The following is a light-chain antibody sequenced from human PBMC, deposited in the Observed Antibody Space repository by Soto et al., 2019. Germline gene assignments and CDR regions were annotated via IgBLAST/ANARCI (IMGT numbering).Light chain of an antibody. CDR2: DAS. J-gene: IGKJ2*01. Sequence: EIVLTQSPGTLSLSPGERATLTCRASQSVSSSYLAWYQQKPGQAPRLLMYDASSRATGIPDRFSGSGSGTDFTLTISRLEPEDFAVYDCQQFGTSFPYTFGPGTKLDIK. V-gene: IGKV3-20*01. CDR1: QSVSSSY. CDR3: QQFGTSFPYT.